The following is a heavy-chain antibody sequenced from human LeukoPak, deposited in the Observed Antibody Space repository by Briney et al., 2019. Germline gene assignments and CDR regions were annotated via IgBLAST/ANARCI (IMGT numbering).Heavy chain of an antibody. CDR1: GYTFTGCY. D-gene: IGHD2-2*01. CDR3: ARDIVVVPAARSGYYMDV. V-gene: IGHV1-2*02. CDR2: INPSSGGT. J-gene: IGHJ6*03. Sequence: ASVKVSCKASGYTFTGCYMHWVRQAPGQGLEWMGWINPSSGGTNYAQKFQGRVTMTRDTSISTAYMELSRLRSDDTAVYYCARDIVVVPAARSGYYMDVWGKGTTVTVSS.